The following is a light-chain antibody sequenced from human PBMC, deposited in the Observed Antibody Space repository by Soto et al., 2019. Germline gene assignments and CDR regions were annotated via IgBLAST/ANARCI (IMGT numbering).Light chain of an antibody. Sequence: ENVLTQSPGTLSLSPGERATLSCRASQSVSNNYLAWYQQKPGQAPRLLIYGASNRATGIPDRFSGSGSGTDFTLTISRLEPEDFAVYYCQQYVSSGTFGQGSKVDIK. J-gene: IGKJ1*01. V-gene: IGKV3-20*01. CDR3: QQYVSSGT. CDR1: QSVSNNY. CDR2: GAS.